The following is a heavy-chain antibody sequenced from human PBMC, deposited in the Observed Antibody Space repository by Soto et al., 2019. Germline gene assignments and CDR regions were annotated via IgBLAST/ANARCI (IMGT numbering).Heavy chain of an antibody. CDR3: AKDIVKYTYGACDY. Sequence: QVQLVESGGAVVQPGKSLRLSCAASGFTFSSYGMYWVRQAPGKGLGWVAAISYDGSNNYHADSVKGRFTISRDNSKNTLYLQLNSLRTEDTAGYYCAKDIVKYTYGACDYWVQGVLVTVAS. V-gene: IGHV3-30*18. CDR2: ISYDGSNN. CDR1: GFTFSSYG. J-gene: IGHJ4*02. D-gene: IGHD5-18*01.